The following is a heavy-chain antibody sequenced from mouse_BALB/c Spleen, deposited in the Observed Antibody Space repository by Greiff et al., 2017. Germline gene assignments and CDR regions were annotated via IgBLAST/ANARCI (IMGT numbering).Heavy chain of an antibody. CDR1: GYTFTDYK. Sequence: VQLQQSGPELVKPGASVKISCKASGYTFTDYKMHWVKQSHGKSLEWIGYIYPYNGGTGYNQKFKSKATLTVDNSSSTAYMELRSLTSEDSAVYYCARGSYYGYDWFAYWGQGTLVTVSA. CDR2: IYPYNGGT. J-gene: IGHJ3*01. D-gene: IGHD2-2*01. CDR3: ARGSYYGYDWFAY. V-gene: IGHV1S29*02.